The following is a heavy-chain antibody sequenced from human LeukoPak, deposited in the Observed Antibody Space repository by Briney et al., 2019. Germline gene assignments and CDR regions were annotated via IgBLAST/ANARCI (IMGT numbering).Heavy chain of an antibody. CDR1: GYTFTSYD. CDR3: ARNKFLCSGGSCYPSHYYYYMDV. D-gene: IGHD2-15*01. V-gene: IGHV1-8*03. CDR2: MNPNSGNT. J-gene: IGHJ6*03. Sequence: ASVKVSCKASGYTFTSYDINWVRQATGQGLGWMGWMNPNSGNTGYAQKFQGRVTITRNTSISTAYMELSSLRSEDTAVYYCARNKFLCSGGSCYPSHYYYYMDVWGKGTTVTVSS.